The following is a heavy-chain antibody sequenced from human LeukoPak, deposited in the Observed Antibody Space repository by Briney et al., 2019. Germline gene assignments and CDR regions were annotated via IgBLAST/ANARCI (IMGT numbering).Heavy chain of an antibody. CDR3: ARNRRNSMIVVPDY. Sequence: PGGSLRLSCAASGFTFSDYYMSWIRQAPGKGLEWVSYISSSGSTIYYADSVKGRFTISRDNAKNSLYLQMNSLRAEDTAVYYCARNRRNSMIVVPDYWGQGTLVTVSS. J-gene: IGHJ4*02. CDR2: ISSSGSTI. D-gene: IGHD3-22*01. CDR1: GFTFSDYY. V-gene: IGHV3-11*01.